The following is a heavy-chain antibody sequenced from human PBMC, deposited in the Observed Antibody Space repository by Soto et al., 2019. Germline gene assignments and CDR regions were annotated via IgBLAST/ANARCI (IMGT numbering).Heavy chain of an antibody. CDR1: GDSVSSNSAT. J-gene: IGHJ4*02. Sequence: PSQTLSLTCAIPGDSVSSNSATWDWIRQSPSRGLEWLGRTYYRSKWSNDYAVSVKSRITITPDTSKNQFSLQLSSVTPEDTAVYYCAKLTGSGGKWGQGTLVTVSS. CDR3: AKLTGSGGK. V-gene: IGHV6-1*01. D-gene: IGHD3-9*01. CDR2: TYYRSKWSN.